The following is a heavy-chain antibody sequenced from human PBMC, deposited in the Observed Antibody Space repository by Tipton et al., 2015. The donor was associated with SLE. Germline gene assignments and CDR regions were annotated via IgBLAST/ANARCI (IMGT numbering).Heavy chain of an antibody. Sequence: TLSLTCAVYGGSFGTYYWSWIRQPPGKGLEWIGEINHSGSTNYNPSLKSRVTISVDTSKNQFALKLSSVTAADTAVYYCETIAAAGTSDYWGQGTLVTVSS. D-gene: IGHD6-13*01. CDR1: GGSFGTYY. CDR2: INHSGST. V-gene: IGHV4-34*01. CDR3: ETIAAAGTSDY. J-gene: IGHJ4*02.